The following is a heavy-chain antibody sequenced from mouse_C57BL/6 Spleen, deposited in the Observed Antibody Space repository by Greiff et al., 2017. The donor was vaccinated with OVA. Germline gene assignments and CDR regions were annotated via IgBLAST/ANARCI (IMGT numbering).Heavy chain of an antibody. Sequence: VQLQQPGAELVMPGASVKLSCKASGYTFTSYWMHWVKQRPGQGLEWIGEIDPSDSYTNYNQQFKGKSTLTVDKSSSTAYMQLSSLTSEDSAVYYCARWAYYSNYEAWFAYWGQGTLVTVSA. CDR2: IDPSDSYT. CDR1: GYTFTSYW. V-gene: IGHV1-69*01. J-gene: IGHJ3*01. D-gene: IGHD2-5*01. CDR3: ARWAYYSNYEAWFAY.